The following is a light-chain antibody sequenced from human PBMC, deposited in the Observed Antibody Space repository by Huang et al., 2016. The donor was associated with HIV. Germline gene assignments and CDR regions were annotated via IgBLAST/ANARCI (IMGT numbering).Light chain of an antibody. V-gene: IGKV3-11*01. J-gene: IGKJ4*01. CDR2: DTS. Sequence: IVLTQSPATLSWYPGERVTLSCRASQSVGNYIAWYQQHPGQSPRLLIYDTSNRATGTPVRFSGSGSGTDFAITISNLESEDFAVYYCQQRSSGVTFGGGTKVQVK. CDR1: QSVGNY. CDR3: QQRSSGVT.